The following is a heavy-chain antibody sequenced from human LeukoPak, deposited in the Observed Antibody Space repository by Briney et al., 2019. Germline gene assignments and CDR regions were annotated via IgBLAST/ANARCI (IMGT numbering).Heavy chain of an antibody. D-gene: IGHD3-10*01. CDR2: ISSDGSIT. CDR1: GFTLSGHW. Sequence: GGSLRLSCVASGFTLSGHWMHWVRQVPGKGLMGVPRISSDGSITTYADSVKGRFTISRDIARNTLYLQMNSLTADDTALYYCARSGYYNGYDYWGQGTLVTVSS. V-gene: IGHV3-74*03. CDR3: ARSGYYNGYDY. J-gene: IGHJ4*02.